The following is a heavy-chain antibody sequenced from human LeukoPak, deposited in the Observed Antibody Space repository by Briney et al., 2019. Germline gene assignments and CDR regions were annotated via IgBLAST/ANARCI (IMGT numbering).Heavy chain of an antibody. Sequence: ASVKVSCKASGYTFTSYYMHWVRQAPGQGLEWMGIINPSGGSTSYAQKFQGRVTMTRDMSTSTVYMELSSLRSEDTAVYYCARDNKEQQLVQGAFDIWGQGTMVTVSS. J-gene: IGHJ3*02. CDR3: ARDNKEQQLVQGAFDI. CDR1: GYTFTSYY. CDR2: INPSGGST. D-gene: IGHD6-13*01. V-gene: IGHV1-46*01.